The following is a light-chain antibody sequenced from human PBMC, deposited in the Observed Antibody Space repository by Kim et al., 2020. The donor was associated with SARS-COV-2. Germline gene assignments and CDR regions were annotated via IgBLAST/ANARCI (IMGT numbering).Light chain of an antibody. CDR1: QGISSY. Sequence: DIQLTQSPSFLSASVGDRVTITCRASQGISSYLAWYQQKPGKAPNLLIYGASTLQSGVPSRFSGSGSGTEFTLTISSLQPEDFATYYCQQLNSYPRTFGGGTKVDIK. CDR3: QQLNSYPRT. CDR2: GAS. V-gene: IGKV1-9*01. J-gene: IGKJ4*01.